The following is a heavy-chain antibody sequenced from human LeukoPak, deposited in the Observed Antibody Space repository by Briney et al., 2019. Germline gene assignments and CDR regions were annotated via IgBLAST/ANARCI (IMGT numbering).Heavy chain of an antibody. CDR3: ARDLYDILTGYYIDY. CDR1: GFTVSSNY. CDR2: IYSGGST. D-gene: IGHD3-9*01. J-gene: IGHJ4*02. V-gene: IGHV3-53*01. Sequence: PGGSLRLSCAASGFTVSSNYMSWVRQAPGKGLEWVSVIYSGGSTYYADSVKGRFTISRDNSKNTPYLQMNSLRAEDTAVYYCARDLYDILTGYYIDYWGQGTLVTVSS.